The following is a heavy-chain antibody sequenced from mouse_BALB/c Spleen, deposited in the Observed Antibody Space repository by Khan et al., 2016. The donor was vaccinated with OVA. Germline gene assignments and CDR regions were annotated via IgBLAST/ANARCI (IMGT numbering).Heavy chain of an antibody. CDR2: INPYNDGT. CDR3: ARDYGSSFWFAY. CDR1: GYTFTNYI. D-gene: IGHD1-1*01. J-gene: IGHJ3*01. V-gene: IGHV1S136*01. Sequence: EVQLQQSGPELVKPGASVKMSCKASGYTFTNYIIHWVKQRPGQGLEWIGYINPYNDGTNSNEKFKGKATLSSVKSSSTAYMELSGLTSEDSAVYYCARDYGSSFWFAYWGQGTLVTVSA.